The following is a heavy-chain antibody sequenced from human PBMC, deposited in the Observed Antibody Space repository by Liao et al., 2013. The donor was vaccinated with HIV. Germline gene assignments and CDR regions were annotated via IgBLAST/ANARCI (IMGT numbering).Heavy chain of an antibody. CDR1: GGSISSNY. CDR2: IYYSGST. Sequence: QVQLQESGPRLVKPSETLSLTCTVSGGSISSNYWSWIRQPPGKGLEWIGYIYYSGSTNYNPSLKSRVTISVDTSKNQFSLKLSSVTAADTAVYYCARSWQQLAPRDYYYYYYMDVWGKGTTVTVSS. D-gene: IGHD6-13*01. CDR3: ARSWQQLAPRDYYYYYYMDV. V-gene: IGHV4-59*01. J-gene: IGHJ6*03.